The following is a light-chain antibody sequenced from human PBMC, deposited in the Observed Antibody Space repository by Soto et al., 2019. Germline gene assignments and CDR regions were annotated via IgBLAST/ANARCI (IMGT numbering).Light chain of an antibody. J-gene: IGKJ3*01. CDR1: QSISSY. V-gene: IGKV1-33*01. Sequence: DIQMTQSPSSLSAYVGDRVTITCRASQSISSYLHWYQQKPGKAPKLLIYAASNLQSGVPSRFSASGSGTDFTLTISSLQPEDIGTYYCQQYDNLLRFTFGPGTKVDLK. CDR3: QQYDNLLRFT. CDR2: AAS.